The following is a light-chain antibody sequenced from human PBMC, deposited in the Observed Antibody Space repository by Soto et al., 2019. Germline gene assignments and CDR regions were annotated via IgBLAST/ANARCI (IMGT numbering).Light chain of an antibody. V-gene: IGLV3-21*02. CDR1: NIRGYS. J-gene: IGLJ2*01. CDR3: QVWDSRGDRPV. Sequence: SYELTQPPSVSVAPGQTAKIACGGANIRGYSVHWYLQKSGQAPVLVVYDDSDRTAGIPERFSGSNSGNMATLSISRVEAGDEAEYYCQVWDSRGDRPVFGGGTKLTVL. CDR2: DDS.